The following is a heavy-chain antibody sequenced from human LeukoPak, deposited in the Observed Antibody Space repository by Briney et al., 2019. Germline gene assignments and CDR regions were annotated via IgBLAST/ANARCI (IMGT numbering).Heavy chain of an antibody. V-gene: IGHV3-30*18. D-gene: IGHD5-18*01. J-gene: IGHJ4*02. CDR1: GFSFSSYG. CDR2: VSNDGSTK. CDR3: AKDEGNTALFTHYFDY. Sequence: GGSLRLSCAASGFSFSSYGMHWVRQAPGKGLEWVAIVSNDGSTKYYADSVKGRFTISRDNSKNTLYLQMDSLRAEDSAVYYCAKDEGNTALFTHYFDYWGQGTLVTVSS.